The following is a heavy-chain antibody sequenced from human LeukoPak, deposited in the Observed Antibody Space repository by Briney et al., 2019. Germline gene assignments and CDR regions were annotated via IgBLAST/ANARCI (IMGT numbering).Heavy chain of an antibody. CDR3: TRDPRHFDS. D-gene: IGHD6-6*01. V-gene: IGHV3-11*04. J-gene: IGHJ5*01. CDR1: GFSFSVYW. CDR2: ISGSGHDI. Sequence: PGGSLRLSCAASGFSFSVYWMHWVRQAPGKGVEWVAYISGSGHDINYSDSVKGRFTISRDNAKNSLYLQMSSLRVEDTAVYYCTRDPRHFDSCGQGTLVTVSS.